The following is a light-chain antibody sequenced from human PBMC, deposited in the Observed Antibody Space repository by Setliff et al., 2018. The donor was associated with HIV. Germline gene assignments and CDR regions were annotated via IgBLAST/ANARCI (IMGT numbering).Light chain of an antibody. CDR1: SSNIGAGFD. Sequence: QSALAQPPSVSGAPGQRVTISCTGSSSNIGAGFDVHWYQQFPGTAPKLLIYSFTNRPSGVPDRFSGSKSGTSASLAIAGLQAEDEADYYCQSYDSSLSGYVFGTGTKGTV. CDR3: QSYDSSLSGYV. J-gene: IGLJ1*01. V-gene: IGLV1-40*01. CDR2: SFT.